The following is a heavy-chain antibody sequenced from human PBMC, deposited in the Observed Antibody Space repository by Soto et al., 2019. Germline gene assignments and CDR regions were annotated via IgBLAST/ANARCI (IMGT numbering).Heavy chain of an antibody. CDR1: VCSISVYY. V-gene: IGHV4-59*01. Sequence: SETLCLTCTISVCSISVYYWSWIRQPPGQALEWIGYIYDSGSPYYNTSLMSRVIISADTSKNQISLKLTSATAADTAVYYCARGVGYSQKRYWGRGTLVTVSS. J-gene: IGHJ4*02. CDR3: ARGVGYSQKRY. D-gene: IGHD1-26*01. CDR2: IYDSGSP.